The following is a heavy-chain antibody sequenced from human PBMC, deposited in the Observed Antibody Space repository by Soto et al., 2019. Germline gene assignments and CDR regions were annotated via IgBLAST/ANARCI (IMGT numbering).Heavy chain of an antibody. V-gene: IGHV4-34*01. CDR1: GGSFSGYY. J-gene: IGHJ6*02. CDR3: ARDSTQDIVVVPAAIRPYYYYGMDV. CDR2: INHSGIT. Sequence: SETLSLTCAVYGGSFSGYYWSWIRQPPGKGLEWIGEINHSGITNYNPSLKSLVTISVDTSKNQFSLKLSFVTAADTAVYYCARDSTQDIVVVPAAIRPYYYYGMDVWGQGTTVTVSS. D-gene: IGHD2-2*01.